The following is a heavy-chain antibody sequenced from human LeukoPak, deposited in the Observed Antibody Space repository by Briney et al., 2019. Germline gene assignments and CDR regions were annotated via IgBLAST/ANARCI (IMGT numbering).Heavy chain of an antibody. CDR2: ISYDGSNK. V-gene: IGHV3-30*18. Sequence: PGRSLRLSCAASGFTFSSYGMQWVRQAPGKGLEWVAVISYDGSNKYYADSVKGRFTISRDNSKNTLYLQMNSLRAEDTAVYYCAKDVYDSSGYLDYWGQGTLVTVSS. D-gene: IGHD3-22*01. J-gene: IGHJ4*02. CDR1: GFTFSSYG. CDR3: AKDVYDSSGYLDY.